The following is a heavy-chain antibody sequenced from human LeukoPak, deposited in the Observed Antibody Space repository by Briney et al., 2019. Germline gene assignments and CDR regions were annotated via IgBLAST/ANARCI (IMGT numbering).Heavy chain of an antibody. CDR2: ISGSGGST. V-gene: IGHV3-23*01. Sequence: GRCLRLACAPSAFTFATYGMSSVSQAPRKGLEWVSAISGSGGSTYYADSVKGRFTISRDNSKNTLYLQMNSLRAEDTAVYYCAKRSADYWGQGTLVTASS. J-gene: IGHJ4*02. D-gene: IGHD2-15*01. CDR1: AFTFATYG. CDR3: AKRSADY.